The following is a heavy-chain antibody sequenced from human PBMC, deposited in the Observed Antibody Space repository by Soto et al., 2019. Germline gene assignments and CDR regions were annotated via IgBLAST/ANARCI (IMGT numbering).Heavy chain of an antibody. V-gene: IGHV1-18*01. CDR2: INTYSGQT. D-gene: IGHD2-15*01. Sequence: QVQLVQSGVEVKKPGASVKVSCKASGYTFTDYGVSWVRQAPGQGLEWMGWINTYSGQTNYAQKVQGRVFMTTDISTATAYMELRSLNSDDTAVYYCARDLYAVGGDFWGLGTLVTVSS. J-gene: IGHJ4*02. CDR1: GYTFTDYG. CDR3: ARDLYAVGGDF.